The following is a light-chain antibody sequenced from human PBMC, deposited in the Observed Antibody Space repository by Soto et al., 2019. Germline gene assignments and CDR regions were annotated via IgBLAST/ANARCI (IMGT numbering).Light chain of an antibody. CDR3: QQRSNWPPLT. J-gene: IGKJ4*01. Sequence: EIVLTQXPVTLSLSPGERATLSCRASQSVSRYLAWYQQKPGQAPRLLIYDASNRATGIPARFSGSGSGTDFTLTIDSLEPEDFAVYYCQQRSNWPPLTFGGGTKVEIK. V-gene: IGKV3-11*01. CDR2: DAS. CDR1: QSVSRY.